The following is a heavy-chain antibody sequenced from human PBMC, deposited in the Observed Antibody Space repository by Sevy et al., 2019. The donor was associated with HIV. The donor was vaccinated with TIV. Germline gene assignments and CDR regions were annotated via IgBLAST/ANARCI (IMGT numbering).Heavy chain of an antibody. CDR1: GGSISSSNW. CDR3: ARQTVGATTTPYYYYVDV. Sequence: SETLSLTCAVSGGSISSSNWWSWVRQPPGKGLEWIGEIYRSGSTNYNPSLKSRVTISVDKSKNQFYLKLSSVTAADTAVYYCARQTVGATTTPYYYYVDVWGKGTTVTVSS. V-gene: IGHV4-4*02. CDR2: IYRSGST. J-gene: IGHJ6*03. D-gene: IGHD1-26*01.